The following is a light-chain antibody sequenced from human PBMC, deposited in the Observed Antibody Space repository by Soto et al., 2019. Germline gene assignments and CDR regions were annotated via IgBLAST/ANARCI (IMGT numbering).Light chain of an antibody. J-gene: IGKJ4*01. CDR3: QHINNFPPN. CDR1: RDIKTS. Sequence: DIQMTQSPSSVSASVGDRVTITCRASRDIKTSLAWYQQRQGKGPELLIYDASTLQSGVPSRISGSGPGPEFTLTISRLQPEDYATYYCQHINNFPPNFGGGTKVAI. CDR2: DAS. V-gene: IGKV1-12*01.